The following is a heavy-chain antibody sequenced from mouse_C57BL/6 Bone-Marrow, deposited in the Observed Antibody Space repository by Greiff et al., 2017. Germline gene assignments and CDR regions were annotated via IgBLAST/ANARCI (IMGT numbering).Heavy chain of an antibody. CDR3: TTSYSNYVNAMDY. D-gene: IGHD2-5*01. V-gene: IGHV14-4*01. CDR1: GFNIKDDY. J-gene: IGHJ4*01. Sequence: EVQLQQSGAELVRPGASVKLSCTASGFNIKDDYMHWVKQRPEQGLEWIGWIDPENGDTEYASKFQGKATITADTSSNTAYLQPSSLTSEDTAVYYCTTSYSNYVNAMDYWGQGTSVTVSS. CDR2: IDPENGDT.